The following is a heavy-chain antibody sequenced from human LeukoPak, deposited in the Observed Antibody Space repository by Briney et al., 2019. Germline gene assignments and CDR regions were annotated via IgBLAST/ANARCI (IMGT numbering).Heavy chain of an antibody. V-gene: IGHV4-59*01. Sequence: SETLSLTCTVSGGSISSDYWSWIRQPPGKGLEWIGYIYYSGSTNYNPSLKSRVTISVDTSKNQFSLKLSSVTAADTAVYYCARGRWYYYDTPFDYWGQGTLVTVSS. D-gene: IGHD3-22*01. CDR1: GGSISSDY. J-gene: IGHJ4*02. CDR2: IYYSGST. CDR3: ARGRWYYYDTPFDY.